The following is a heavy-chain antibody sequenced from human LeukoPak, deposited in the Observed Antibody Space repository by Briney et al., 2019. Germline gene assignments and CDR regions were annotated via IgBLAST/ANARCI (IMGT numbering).Heavy chain of an antibody. D-gene: IGHD3-16*02. J-gene: IGHJ6*02. CDR3: ARASVYDYVWGSYRNYYYYYGMDV. CDR2: INHSGST. Sequence: SETRSLTCAVYGGSFSGYYWSWIRKPPGKGLEWIGEINHSGSTNYNPSLKSRVTISVDTSKNQFSLKLSSVTAADTAVYYCARASVYDYVWGSYRNYYYYYGMDVWGQGTTVTVSS. V-gene: IGHV4-34*01. CDR1: GGSFSGYY.